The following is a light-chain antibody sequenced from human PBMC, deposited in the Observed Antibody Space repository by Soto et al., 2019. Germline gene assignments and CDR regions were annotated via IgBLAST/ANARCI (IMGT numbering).Light chain of an antibody. CDR3: CSYTSDLTPYV. Sequence: QSALTQPASVSGSPGQSITISCTGTSSDIGGHDDVSWYQQHPGKVPKLLIYGVTDRPSRVSNRFSGSKSGNVASLTISGLQAEDEADYYCCSYTSDLTPYVFGTGTKVTVL. V-gene: IGLV2-14*03. CDR1: SSDIGGHDD. CDR2: GVT. J-gene: IGLJ1*01.